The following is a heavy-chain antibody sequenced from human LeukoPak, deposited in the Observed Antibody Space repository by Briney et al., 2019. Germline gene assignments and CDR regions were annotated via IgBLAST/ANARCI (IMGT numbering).Heavy chain of an antibody. V-gene: IGHV3-74*01. D-gene: IGHD3-3*01. CDR3: VRGQTIDY. CDR1: GFTFSNYW. Sequence: PGGSLTLSCTTSGFTFSNYWMYWVRQPPGKGLMWVSRIKSDGTGITYTDSVEGRFTISRDNAKNTLYLQMNSLRDEDTAVYYCVRGQTIDYWGQGTLVTVSS. J-gene: IGHJ4*02. CDR2: IKSDGTGI.